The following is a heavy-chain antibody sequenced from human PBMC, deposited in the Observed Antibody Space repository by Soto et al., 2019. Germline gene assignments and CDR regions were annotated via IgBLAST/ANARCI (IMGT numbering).Heavy chain of an antibody. D-gene: IGHD3-22*01. V-gene: IGHV1-2*02. CDR1: GYTFTGYY. CDR3: AVPPQNYYDSSGYSGRYYYGMDV. CDR2: INPNSGGT. Sequence: ASVKVSCKASGYTFTGYYMHWVRQAPGQGLEWMGWINPNSGGTNYAQKFQGRVTMTRDTSISAAYMELSRLRSDDTAVYYCAVPPQNYYDSSGYSGRYYYGMDVWGQGTTVPVSS. J-gene: IGHJ6*02.